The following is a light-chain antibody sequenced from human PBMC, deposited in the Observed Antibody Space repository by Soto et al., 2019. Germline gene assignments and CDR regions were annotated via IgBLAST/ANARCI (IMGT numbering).Light chain of an antibody. CDR3: QQYNNWPPLVT. CDR2: GAS. Sequence: EIVLTQSPATLSLSPGERATLSCRASQSVSSNLAWYQQKPGQAPRLLIYGASTRATGIPARFSGSGSGTEFTLTISSLQSEDFAVYYCQQYNNWPPLVTFGPGTKV. CDR1: QSVSSN. V-gene: IGKV3-15*01. J-gene: IGKJ3*01.